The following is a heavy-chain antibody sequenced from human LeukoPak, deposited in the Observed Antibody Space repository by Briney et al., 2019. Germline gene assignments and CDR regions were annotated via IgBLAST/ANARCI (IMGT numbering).Heavy chain of an antibody. CDR1: GGSFRGYY. Sequence: SETLSLTCAVYGGSFRGYYWSWIRQPPGKGLEWIGEINHSGSTNYNTSLKSRVTISVDTSKNQFSLKLSSVTAADTAVYYCARGRSELLWFGELFAYFDYWGQGTLVTVSS. CDR2: INHSGST. CDR3: ARGRSELLWFGELFAYFDY. D-gene: IGHD3-10*01. J-gene: IGHJ4*02. V-gene: IGHV4-34*01.